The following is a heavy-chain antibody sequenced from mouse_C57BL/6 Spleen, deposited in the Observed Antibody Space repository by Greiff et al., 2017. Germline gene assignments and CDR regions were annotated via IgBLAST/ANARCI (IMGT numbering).Heavy chain of an antibody. CDR3: ASLIYYGYDWYFDV. J-gene: IGHJ1*03. CDR1: GFTFSSYT. V-gene: IGHV5-9*01. CDR2: ISGGGGNT. Sequence: EVQLVESGGGLVKPGGSLKLSCAASGFTFSSYTMSWVRQTPEKRLEWVATISGGGGNTYYPDSVKGRFTISRDNAKNTLYLQRINRRSEDTALYYCASLIYYGYDWYFDVWGTGTTVTVSS. D-gene: IGHD2-2*01.